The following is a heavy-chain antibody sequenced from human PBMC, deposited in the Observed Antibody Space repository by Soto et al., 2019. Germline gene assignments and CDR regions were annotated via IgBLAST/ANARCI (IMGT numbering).Heavy chain of an antibody. J-gene: IGHJ4*02. D-gene: IGHD5-18*01. CDR2: IYYSGST. CDR3: AKEDSYGLFDY. CDR1: GDSVSNYY. V-gene: IGHV4-59*02. Sequence: SETLSLTCTVSGDSVSNYYWSWIRQPPGKGLEWIGYIYYSGSTNYNPSLKSRVTISVDTSKNQFSLKLSSVTAADTAVYYCAKEDSYGLFDYWGQGTLVTVSS.